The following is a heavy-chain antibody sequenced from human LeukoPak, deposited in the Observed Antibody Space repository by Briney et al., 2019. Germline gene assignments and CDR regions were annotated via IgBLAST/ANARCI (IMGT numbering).Heavy chain of an antibody. CDR3: ASGQGLHDSNWFDP. CDR2: INHSGST. Sequence: PSETLSLTCAVYGGSFSGYYWSWIRQPPGKGLEWIGEINHSGSTNYNPSLKSRVTISVDTSKNQFSLKLSSVTAADTAVYYCASGQGLHDSNWFDPWGQGTLVTVSS. D-gene: IGHD2-21*02. V-gene: IGHV4-34*01. CDR1: GGSFSGYY. J-gene: IGHJ5*02.